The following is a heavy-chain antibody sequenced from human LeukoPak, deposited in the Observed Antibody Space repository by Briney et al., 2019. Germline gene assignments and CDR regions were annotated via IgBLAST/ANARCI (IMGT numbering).Heavy chain of an antibody. CDR3: AKGGGSYFRRVTYYYYYMDV. J-gene: IGHJ6*03. D-gene: IGHD1-26*01. V-gene: IGHV3-23*01. Sequence: PGGSLRLSCAASEFSFGCYAMSWVREAPGKGLQWVSGISGSGDSTYYADSVNGRFTISRDNSKNTLYLQMISLRAEDTAVYYCAKGGGSYFRRVTYYYYYMDVWGKGTTVTVSS. CDR2: ISGSGDST. CDR1: EFSFGCYA.